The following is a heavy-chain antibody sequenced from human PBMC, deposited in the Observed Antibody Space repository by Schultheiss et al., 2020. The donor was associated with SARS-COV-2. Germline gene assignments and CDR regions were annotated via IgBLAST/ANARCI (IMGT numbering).Heavy chain of an antibody. CDR2: IYYSGST. CDR3: ASPRDYDSSGYTNANFDY. J-gene: IGHJ4*02. V-gene: IGHV4-30-4*01. Sequence: SETLSLTCTVSGGSISSGDYYWSWIRQPPGKGLEWIGYIYYSGSTYYNPSLKSRVTISVDTSKNQFSLKLSSVTAADTAVYYCASPRDYDSSGYTNANFDYWGQGTLVTVSS. D-gene: IGHD3-22*01. CDR1: GGSISSGDYY.